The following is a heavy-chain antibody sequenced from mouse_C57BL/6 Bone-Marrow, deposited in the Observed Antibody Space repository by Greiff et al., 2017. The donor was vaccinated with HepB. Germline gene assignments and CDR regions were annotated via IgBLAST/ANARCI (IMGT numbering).Heavy chain of an antibody. CDR3: ARDFYYYGSSAMDY. V-gene: IGHV5-16*01. Sequence: EVKLMESEGGLVQPGSSMKLSCTASGFTFSDYYMAWVRQVPEKGLEWVANINYDGSSTYYLDSLKSRFIISRDNAKNILYLQMSSLKSEDTATYYCARDFYYYGSSAMDYWGQGTSVTVSS. CDR2: INYDGSST. D-gene: IGHD1-1*01. CDR1: GFTFSDYY. J-gene: IGHJ4*01.